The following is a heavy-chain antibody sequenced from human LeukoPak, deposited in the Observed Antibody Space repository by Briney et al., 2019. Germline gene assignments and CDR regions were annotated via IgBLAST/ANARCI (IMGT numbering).Heavy chain of an antibody. CDR2: IGTAGDT. Sequence: PGGSLRLSCAASGFTFSSYDMHWVRQATGKGLEWVSAIGTAGDTYYPGSVKGRFTISRENAKNSLYLQMNSLRAGDTAVYYCARAGMVRGVNEPITYYYGMDVWGQGTTVTVSS. D-gene: IGHD3-10*01. J-gene: IGHJ6*02. CDR1: GFTFSSYD. V-gene: IGHV3-13*04. CDR3: ARAGMVRGVNEPITYYYGMDV.